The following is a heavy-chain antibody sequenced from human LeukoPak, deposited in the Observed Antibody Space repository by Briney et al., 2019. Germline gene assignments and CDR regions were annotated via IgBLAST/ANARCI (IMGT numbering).Heavy chain of an antibody. CDR3: AKDGGYDSYPQYFDY. CDR1: GFSFSSSW. J-gene: IGHJ4*02. Sequence: GGSLRLSCGASGFSFSSSWMHWVRQAAGKGLEWVSRINDDETVTTYADSVKGRFTISRDNSKNTLYLQMNSLRAEDTAVYYCAKDGGYDSYPQYFDYWGQGTLVTVSS. V-gene: IGHV3-74*03. CDR2: INDDETVT. D-gene: IGHD5-12*01.